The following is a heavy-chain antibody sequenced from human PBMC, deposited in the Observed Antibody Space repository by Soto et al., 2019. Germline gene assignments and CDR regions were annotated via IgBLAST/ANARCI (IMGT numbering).Heavy chain of an antibody. V-gene: IGHV4-59*01. CDR1: GGSISRYY. D-gene: IGHD3-3*01. CDR3: AREYYDFWSVTYSYYGLDV. CDR2: IFSSGST. Sequence: SETLSLTCTVSGGSISRYYWSWIRQAPGRGLEWIGNIFSSGSTNYNPSLKSRVAISVDTSKNQVSLKLNAVTTADTAVYYCAREYYDFWSVTYSYYGLDVWGQGTTVTVSS. J-gene: IGHJ6*02.